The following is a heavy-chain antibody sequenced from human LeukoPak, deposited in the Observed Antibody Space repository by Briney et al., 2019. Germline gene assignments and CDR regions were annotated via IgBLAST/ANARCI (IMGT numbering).Heavy chain of an antibody. CDR3: ASYSSNGRPYYYGMDV. Sequence: GGSLRLSCAASGFTFSSYSMNWVRQAPGKGLEWVSCISSSSTHIYYADSVKGRFTISRDNARNSLYLQMNSLRVEDTAVYYCASYSSNGRPYYYGMDVWGQGTTVTVSS. CDR2: ISSSSTHI. V-gene: IGHV3-21*01. D-gene: IGHD6-13*01. CDR1: GFTFSSYS. J-gene: IGHJ6*02.